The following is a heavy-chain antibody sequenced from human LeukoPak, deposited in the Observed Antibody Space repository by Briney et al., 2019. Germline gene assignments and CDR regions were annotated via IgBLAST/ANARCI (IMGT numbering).Heavy chain of an antibody. CDR1: GDSVTNSY. CDR2: IYYSGST. Sequence: PSETLSLTCSVSGDSVTNSYWNWIRQPPGKGLEWIGYIYYSGSTNYNPSLKSRVTISVDTSKNQFSLKLSSVTAADTAVYYCARSGSSSWETAEYFQHWGQGTLVTVSS. CDR3: ARSGSSSWETAEYFQH. V-gene: IGHV4-59*02. D-gene: IGHD6-13*01. J-gene: IGHJ1*01.